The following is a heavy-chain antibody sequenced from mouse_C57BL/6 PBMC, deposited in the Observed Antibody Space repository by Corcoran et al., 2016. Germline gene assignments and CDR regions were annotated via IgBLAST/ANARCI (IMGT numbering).Heavy chain of an antibody. D-gene: IGHD2-5*01. CDR2: INTYSGVP. CDR1: GYTFTTYG. CDR3: ARDYSKLRPLFAY. Sequence: QIQLVQSGPELKKPGETVKISCKASGYTFTTYGLSWVKQAPGKGLKWMGWINTYSGVPTYADDFKGRFAFSLETSASTAYLQINNLKNEDTATDFCARDYSKLRPLFAYWGQGTLVTVSA. J-gene: IGHJ3*01. V-gene: IGHV9-3*01.